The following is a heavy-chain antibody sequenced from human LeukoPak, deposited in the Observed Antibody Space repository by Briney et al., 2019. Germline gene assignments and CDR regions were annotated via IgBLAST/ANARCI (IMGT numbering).Heavy chain of an antibody. CDR2: ISSSGSTI. J-gene: IGHJ4*02. V-gene: IGHV3-48*03. CDR1: GFTFSSYE. CDR3: ARDALRYFDWLLSYFFDS. D-gene: IGHD3-9*01. Sequence: GGSLRLSCAASGFTFSSYEMNWVRQAPGKGLEWVSYISSSGSTIYYADSVKGRFTISRDNAKNSLYLQMNTLRAEDTAVYYCARDALRYFDWLLSYFFDSWGQGTLVTVSS.